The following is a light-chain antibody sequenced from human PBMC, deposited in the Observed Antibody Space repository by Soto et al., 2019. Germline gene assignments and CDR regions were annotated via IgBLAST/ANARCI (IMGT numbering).Light chain of an antibody. V-gene: IGKV1-5*03. CDR2: KAS. J-gene: IGKJ1*01. CDR1: QSLNSW. CDR3: QQYYSYPRT. Sequence: DIQMTQSPSTLSASVGDRVSITCRASQSLNSWLAWYQQKPGKAPKLLIYKASTLESGVPSRFSGSGSGTEFTLTISSLQPDDFATYYCQQYYSYPRTFGQGTKVEIK.